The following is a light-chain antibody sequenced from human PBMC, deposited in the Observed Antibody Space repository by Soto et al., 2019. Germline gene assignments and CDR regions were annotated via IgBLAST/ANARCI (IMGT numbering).Light chain of an antibody. CDR3: CSSGGSPTYV. V-gene: IGLV2-23*02. CDR1: GSDVGDSSH. J-gene: IGLJ1*01. CDR2: EVN. Sequence: QSALTQPRSVSGSPGQSVTISCTATGSDVGDSSHVSWYQLHPGKAPKLMIFEVNKRPSGVSNRFSGSKSGNTASLTISGLKVEDEADYYCCSSGGSPTYVFGTGTKLTVL.